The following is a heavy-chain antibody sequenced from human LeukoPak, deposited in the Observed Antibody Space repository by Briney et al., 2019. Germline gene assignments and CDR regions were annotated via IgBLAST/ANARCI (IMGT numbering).Heavy chain of an antibody. CDR1: GYTFTSYS. CDR3: ARVWCSSTSCYGAYFDY. D-gene: IGHD2-2*01. V-gene: IGHV1-18*01. CDR2: ISAYNGNT. Sequence: ASVKVSCKASGYTFTSYSISWVRQAPGQGLEWMGWISAYNGNTKYAQKLQGRVTMTTDTSTSTGYMELRSLRSDDTAVYHCARVWCSSTSCYGAYFDYWGQGTLVTVSS. J-gene: IGHJ4*02.